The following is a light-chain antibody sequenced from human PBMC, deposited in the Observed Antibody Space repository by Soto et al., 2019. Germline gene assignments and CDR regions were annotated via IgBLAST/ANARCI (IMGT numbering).Light chain of an antibody. CDR1: SSDVGGHNY. V-gene: IGLV2-14*01. CDR2: EVR. CDR3: RSYTNTSTLRV. J-gene: IGLJ3*02. Sequence: QSALTQPASVSGSPGQSITISCTGTSSDVGGHNYVSWYQQHPGKAPKLLIYEVRVRPSGVSIRFSGSKSANTASLTISGLQAEDEADYYCRSYTNTSTLRVFGGGTKLTVL.